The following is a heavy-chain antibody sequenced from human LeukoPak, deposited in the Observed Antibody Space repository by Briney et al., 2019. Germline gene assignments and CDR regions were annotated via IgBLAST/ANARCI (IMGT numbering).Heavy chain of an antibody. CDR3: AGGSTSSSPLDY. D-gene: IGHD6-13*01. CDR2: ITSSSSYI. J-gene: IGHJ4*02. CDR1: GFTFSSYS. V-gene: IGHV3-21*04. Sequence: PGGSLRLSCAASGFTFSSYSMNWVRQAPGKGLEWVSSITSSSSYIYYADSVRGRFTISRDNAKNSLYLQMNSLRAEDTAVYYCAGGSTSSSPLDYWGQGTLVTVSS.